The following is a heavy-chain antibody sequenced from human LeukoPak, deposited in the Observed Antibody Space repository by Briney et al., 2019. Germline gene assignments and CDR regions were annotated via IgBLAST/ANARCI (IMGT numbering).Heavy chain of an antibody. J-gene: IGHJ5*02. CDR1: GYTLTELS. CDR3: ATRLIFYRRTGNWFDP. Sequence: GASVKVSCKVSGYTLTELSMHWVRQAPGKGLEWMGGFDPEDGETIYAQKFQGRVTMTEDTSTDTAYMELSSLRSEDTAVYYCATRLIFYRRTGNWFDPWGQGTLVTVSS. CDR2: FDPEDGET. V-gene: IGHV1-24*01. D-gene: IGHD2-8*01.